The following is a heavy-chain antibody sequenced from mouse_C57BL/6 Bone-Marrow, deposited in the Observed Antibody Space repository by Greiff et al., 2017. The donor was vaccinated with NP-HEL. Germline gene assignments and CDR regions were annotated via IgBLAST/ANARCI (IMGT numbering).Heavy chain of an antibody. D-gene: IGHD1-1*01. CDR1: GFSLTSYA. Sequence: QVQLQQSGPGLVAPSQSLSITCTVSGFSLTSYAISWVRQPPGKGLEWLGVIWTGGGTNYNSALTSSLSISKDNSKSQVFLKMNSLQTDDTARYYCARSDYYGSSDWYFDVWGTGTTVTVSS. CDR2: IWTGGGT. CDR3: ARSDYYGSSDWYFDV. V-gene: IGHV2-9-1*01. J-gene: IGHJ1*03.